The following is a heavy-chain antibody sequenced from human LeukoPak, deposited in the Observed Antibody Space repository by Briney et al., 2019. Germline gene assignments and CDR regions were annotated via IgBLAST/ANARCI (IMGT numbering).Heavy chain of an antibody. D-gene: IGHD5-24*01. J-gene: IGHJ4*02. Sequence: PWETLSLTCTVWGGSMSSYYWSWLRQPPGKGLEWIGYIYYSGSTNYNPSLKSRVTISVDTSKNQFSLKLSSVTAADTAVYYCASSYRDGYNYGAGYFDYWGQGTLVTVSP. CDR2: IYYSGST. CDR1: GGSMSSYY. V-gene: IGHV4-59*01. CDR3: ASSYRDGYNYGAGYFDY.